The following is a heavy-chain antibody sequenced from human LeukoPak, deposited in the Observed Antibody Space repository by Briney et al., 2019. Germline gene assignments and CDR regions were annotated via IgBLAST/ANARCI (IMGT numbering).Heavy chain of an antibody. J-gene: IGHJ6*02. CDR1: GGSISSYY. CDR2: INYSGST. Sequence: SETLSLTCTVSGGSISSYYWSWIRQPPGKGLEWIGYINYSGSTNYNPSLKSRVTISVDTSKNQFSLKLSSVTAADTAVYYCARHGSGYYDSSGYYYEPDYYYYYGMDVWGQGTTVTVSS. V-gene: IGHV4-59*08. D-gene: IGHD3-22*01. CDR3: ARHGSGYYDSSGYYYEPDYYYYYGMDV.